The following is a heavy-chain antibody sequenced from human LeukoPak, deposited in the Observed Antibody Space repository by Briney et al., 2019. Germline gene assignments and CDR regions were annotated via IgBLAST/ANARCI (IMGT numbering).Heavy chain of an antibody. CDR1: GFTVSSNY. J-gene: IGHJ6*02. CDR2: IYSGGST. Sequence: GGSLRLSCAASGFTVSSNYVSWVRQAPGKGLEWVSVIYSGGSTYYADSVKGRFTISRDNSKNTLYLQMNSLRAEDTAVYYCARDQRDYSNYIYYYYGMDVWGQGTTVTVSS. V-gene: IGHV3-53*01. D-gene: IGHD4-11*01. CDR3: ARDQRDYSNYIYYYYGMDV.